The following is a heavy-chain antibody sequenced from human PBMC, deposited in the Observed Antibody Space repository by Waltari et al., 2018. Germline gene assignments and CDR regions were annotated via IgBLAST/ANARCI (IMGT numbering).Heavy chain of an antibody. V-gene: IGHV3-74*01. J-gene: IGHJ4*02. Sequence: EVQLVESGGGLVQPGGSLRLSCAASGFTFSSHWMYWVRQTPGKGLVWVSGINSEGSSTSYADSVKGRVTISRDNAKNTLYLQMNSLRAEDTAVYYCVRDSSGTYWGQGTQVTVSS. D-gene: IGHD3-22*01. CDR2: INSEGSST. CDR1: GFTFSSHW. CDR3: VRDSSGTY.